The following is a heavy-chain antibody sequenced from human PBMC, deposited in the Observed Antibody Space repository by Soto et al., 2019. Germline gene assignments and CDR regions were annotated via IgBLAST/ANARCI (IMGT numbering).Heavy chain of an antibody. CDR2: INDSGST. CDR3: GRRGGNGVPKWFEP. CDR1: VGSFSGYY. Sequence: QVQLQQWGPGQLKPSETLSLNSAVHVGSFSGYYWSWIRQPPGKGLERIGEINDSGSTNYSPSLKSRVTISVDASKNQFSLKLRSATAADAAVCYRGRRGGNGVPKWFEPWGQGTPVTVSS. J-gene: IGHJ5*02. D-gene: IGHD2-8*01. V-gene: IGHV4-34*01.